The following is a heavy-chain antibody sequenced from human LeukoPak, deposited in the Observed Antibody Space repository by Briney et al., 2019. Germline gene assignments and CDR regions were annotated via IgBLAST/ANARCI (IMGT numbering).Heavy chain of an antibody. J-gene: IGHJ4*02. V-gene: IGHV3-23*01. Sequence: GGSLRLSCAASGFTVSSNYMSWVRQAPGKGLEWVSAISGSGGSTYYADSVKGRFTISRDNSKNTLYLQMNSLRAEDTAVYYCARGGHYDILTGYQNWGQGTLVTVSS. CDR2: ISGSGGST. CDR3: ARGGHYDILTGYQN. D-gene: IGHD3-9*01. CDR1: GFTVSSNY.